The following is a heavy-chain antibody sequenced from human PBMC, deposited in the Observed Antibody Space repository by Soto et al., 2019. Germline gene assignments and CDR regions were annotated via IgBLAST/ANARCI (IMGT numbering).Heavy chain of an antibody. Sequence: VQLVESGGGVVQPGRSLRLSCAPSGFTFSSYGIHWVRQAPGKGLEWVAVIWYDGSNKYYADSVKGRFTISRDNSKNTLYLQMNSLRAEDTAVYYCARGSSGMDVWGQGTTVTVSS. J-gene: IGHJ6*02. CDR2: IWYDGSNK. CDR1: GFTFSSYG. CDR3: ARGSSGMDV. V-gene: IGHV3-33*01. D-gene: IGHD6-13*01.